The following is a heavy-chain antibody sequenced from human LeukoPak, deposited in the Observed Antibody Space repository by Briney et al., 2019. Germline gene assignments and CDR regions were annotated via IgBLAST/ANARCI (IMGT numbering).Heavy chain of an antibody. CDR1: GDSISSGDYY. D-gene: IGHD3-9*01. Sequence: SETLSLTCSVSGDSISSGDYYWSWIRQPPGKGLEWIGYIYYSGNTYYNPSLKSRLTISIDAFKNQFSLKLTSVTAADTAVYFCGRGENFDDYWGQGTLVTVSS. V-gene: IGHV4-30-4*01. J-gene: IGHJ4*02. CDR3: GRGENFDDY. CDR2: IYYSGNT.